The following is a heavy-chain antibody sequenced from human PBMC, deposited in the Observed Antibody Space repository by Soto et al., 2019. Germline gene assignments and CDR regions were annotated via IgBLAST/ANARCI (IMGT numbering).Heavy chain of an antibody. CDR1: GYTFTSYG. J-gene: IGHJ5*02. CDR3: ARARPRVVVAADVHGWFDP. D-gene: IGHD2-15*01. Sequence: QVQLVQSGAEVKKPGASVKVSCKASGYTFTSYGISWVRQAPGQGLEWMGWISAYNGNTNYAQKLQGRVTMTTDTYTSTAYMEMRSLRSDDTAVYYCARARPRVVVAADVHGWFDPWGQGTLVTVSS. V-gene: IGHV1-18*01. CDR2: ISAYNGNT.